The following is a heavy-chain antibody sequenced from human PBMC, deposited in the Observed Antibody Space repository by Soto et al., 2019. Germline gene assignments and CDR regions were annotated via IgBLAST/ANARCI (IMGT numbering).Heavy chain of an antibody. CDR3: ARSYSSGWYDYYYGMDV. V-gene: IGHV1-18*01. CDR2: ISAYNGNA. J-gene: IGHJ6*02. Sequence: ASVKVSCKASGYTFTSYGISWVRQAPGQGLEWMGWISAYNGNANYAQKLQGRVTMTTDTSTSTAYMELRSLRSDDTAVYYCARSYSSGWYDYYYGMDVWGQGTTVTVSS. CDR1: GYTFTSYG. D-gene: IGHD6-19*01.